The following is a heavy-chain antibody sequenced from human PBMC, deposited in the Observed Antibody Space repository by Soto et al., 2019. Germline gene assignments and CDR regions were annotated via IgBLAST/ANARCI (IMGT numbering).Heavy chain of an antibody. CDR1: GFTFRTYG. CDR3: ATDLGSSNSCYRCHYGMDV. V-gene: IGHV3-30*03. J-gene: IGHJ6*02. Sequence: PGGSLRLSCAASGFTFRTYGMHWVRQAPGKGLEWVSLISYDGNNKYYADSVKGRFTISRDNSKNTLFLQMSSLRPEDTAVYYCATDLGSSNSCYRCHYGMDVWAKGPRSPSP. CDR2: ISYDGNNK. D-gene: IGHD2-2*02.